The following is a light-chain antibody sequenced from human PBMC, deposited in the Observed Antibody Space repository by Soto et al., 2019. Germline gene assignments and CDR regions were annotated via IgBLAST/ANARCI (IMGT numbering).Light chain of an antibody. CDR1: NSVESN. CDR2: VAS. J-gene: IGKJ4*01. V-gene: IGKV3-15*01. CDR3: QQYNVWPLT. Sequence: EIEMTQSPATLSVTTGERATLSCRASNSVESNLAWYQQKPGQTPKLLIYVASTRATGIPARFSGSGSGTEFTLTISSLPSEDFAVYHCQQYNVWPLTFGGGTKVELK.